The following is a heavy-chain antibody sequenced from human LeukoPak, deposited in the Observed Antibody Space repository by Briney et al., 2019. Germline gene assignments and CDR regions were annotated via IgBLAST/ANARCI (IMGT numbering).Heavy chain of an antibody. J-gene: IGHJ4*02. Sequence: GGSLRLSCAASGLTSSKYAMNWVRQAQGKGLEWVAVISYDGRNKYYAGSVKGRFTISRDNSKNTLYLQMNSLRPEDTAVYYCARTSQTFDYWGQGTLVTVSS. CDR3: ARTSQTFDY. V-gene: IGHV3-30*04. CDR2: ISYDGRNK. CDR1: GLTSSKYA.